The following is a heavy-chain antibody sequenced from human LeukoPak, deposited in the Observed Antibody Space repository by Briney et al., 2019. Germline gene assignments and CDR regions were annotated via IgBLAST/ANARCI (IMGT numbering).Heavy chain of an antibody. Sequence: TLSLTCTVSGGSVSSGVYYWSWIRQPAGRELEWIGRVYTSGSTTYNPSLKSRVTISLDTSRNQFSLKLSSVTAADTAVYYCARSVGSCSGATCHSIGFYPWGQGTLVTVSS. CDR1: GGSVSSGVYY. CDR2: VYTSGST. V-gene: IGHV4-61*02. CDR3: ARSVGSCSGATCHSIGFYP. J-gene: IGHJ5*02. D-gene: IGHD2-15*01.